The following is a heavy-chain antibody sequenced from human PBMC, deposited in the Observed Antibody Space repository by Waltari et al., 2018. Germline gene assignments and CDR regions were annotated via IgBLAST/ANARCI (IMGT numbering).Heavy chain of an antibody. V-gene: IGHV3-15*07. CDR3: AAGWPFNY. CDR1: GFIFNSAW. CDR2: IKSKTDGGKT. Sequence: EVQLVESGGGLVKPGGSLRLSCAASGFIFNSAWLTWVRQVPGKGLEGGGRIKSKTDGGKTDYAAPVKGRITISRDDSKNTVFLQMDSLKTEDTAVYYCAAGWPFNYWGRGTLVTVSS. J-gene: IGHJ4*02. D-gene: IGHD2-15*01.